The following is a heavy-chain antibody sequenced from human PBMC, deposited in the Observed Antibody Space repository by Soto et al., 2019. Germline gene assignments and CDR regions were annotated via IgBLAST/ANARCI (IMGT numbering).Heavy chain of an antibody. CDR3: ASLQNSLEYYYYGMDV. Sequence: EVQLVESGGGLVQPGGSLRLSCAASGFTVSSYWMHWVRQAPGKGLVWASRINSDGSSTSYADSVKGRFTISRDNAKNTLYLQMNSLRAEDTAVYYCASLQNSLEYYYYGMDVWGQGTTVTVYS. CDR1: GFTVSSYW. CDR2: INSDGSST. V-gene: IGHV3-74*01. D-gene: IGHD4-4*01. J-gene: IGHJ6*02.